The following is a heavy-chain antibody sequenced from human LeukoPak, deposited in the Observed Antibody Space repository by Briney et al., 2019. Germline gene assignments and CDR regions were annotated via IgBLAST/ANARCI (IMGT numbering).Heavy chain of an antibody. V-gene: IGHV4-34*01. J-gene: IGHJ6*03. CDR3: ARRVVRGVLYYYYYMDV. CDR1: GGSFSGYY. D-gene: IGHD3-10*01. CDR2: INHSGST. Sequence: PSETLSLTCAVYGGSFSGYYWSWIRQPPGKGLEWIGEINHSGSTNYNPSLKSRVTISVDTSKNQFSLKLSSVTAADTAVYYCARRVVRGVLYYYYYMDVWGKGTTVTISS.